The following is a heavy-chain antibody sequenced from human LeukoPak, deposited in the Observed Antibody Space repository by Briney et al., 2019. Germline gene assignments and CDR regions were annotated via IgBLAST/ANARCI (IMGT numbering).Heavy chain of an antibody. J-gene: IGHJ6*03. V-gene: IGHV3-30*04. D-gene: IGHD6-6*01. CDR2: ISYDGSNK. CDR1: GFSFSSYA. Sequence: PGRSLRLSCAASGFSFSSYAMHWVRQAPGKGLEWMAVISYDGSNKYYADSVKGRFTISRDNSKNTLYLQMNSLRAEDTAVYYCARDPEQLVSGYYYYYYMDVWGKGTTVTVSS. CDR3: ARDPEQLVSGYYYYYYMDV.